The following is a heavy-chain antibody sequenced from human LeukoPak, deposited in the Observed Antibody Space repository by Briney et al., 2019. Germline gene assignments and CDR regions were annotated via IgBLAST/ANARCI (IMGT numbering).Heavy chain of an antibody. CDR2: IIPTFGST. J-gene: IGHJ1*01. Sequence: GASVKVSCKASGGTLSRYGINWVRQAPGQGLEWMGRIIPTFGSTNYAQNFQGRLTITTDESTTTAYMEVNSLTSEDTAVYYCAGETLAPSGVKYFHHWGQGTLVTVSS. V-gene: IGHV1-69*05. CDR3: AGETLAPSGVKYFHH. CDR1: GGTLSRYG. D-gene: IGHD3-16*02.